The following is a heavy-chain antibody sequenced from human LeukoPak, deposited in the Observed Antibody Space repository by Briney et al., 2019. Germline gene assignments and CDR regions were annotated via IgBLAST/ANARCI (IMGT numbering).Heavy chain of an antibody. CDR1: GFTFSSYA. V-gene: IGHV3-23*01. J-gene: IGHJ4*02. D-gene: IGHD2-21*02. CDR2: ISGNSVST. CDR3: ARAQTYGDSRLLLDY. Sequence: GGSLRLSCAASGFTFSSYAMSWVRQAPGKGLEWVSGISGNSVSTYYADSVEGRFTISRDNAKNSQYLQMNSLRVEDTALYYCARAQTYGDSRLLLDYWGQGTLVTVSS.